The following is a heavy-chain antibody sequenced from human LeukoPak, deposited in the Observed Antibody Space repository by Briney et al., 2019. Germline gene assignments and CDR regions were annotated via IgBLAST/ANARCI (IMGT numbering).Heavy chain of an antibody. Sequence: GGSLRLSCAASGFTFNIYAMHWVRQGPGKGLDWVAFIHHDGSNKYYADSVRGRFTISRDNSKNTLYLQMNSLRAEDTAVYFCAKGDKMLTWRRTYNRFDPWGQGTLVTVSS. CDR3: AKGDKMLTWRRTYNRFDP. CDR1: GFTFNIYA. J-gene: IGHJ5*02. D-gene: IGHD3-16*01. V-gene: IGHV3-30*02. CDR2: IHHDGSNK.